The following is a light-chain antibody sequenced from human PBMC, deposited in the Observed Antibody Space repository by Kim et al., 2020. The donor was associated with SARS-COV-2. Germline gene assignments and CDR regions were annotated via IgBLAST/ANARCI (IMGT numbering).Light chain of an antibody. CDR1: QGISSY. CDR2: AAS. V-gene: IGKV1-8*01. CDR3: QQYYSYPYT. J-gene: IGKJ2*01. Sequence: AIRMTQSPSSFSASIGDRVTITCRASQGISSYLAWYQQKPGKAPKLLIYAASTLQSGVPSRFSGSGSGTDFTLTISCLQSEDFATYYCQQYYSYPYTFGQGTKLEI.